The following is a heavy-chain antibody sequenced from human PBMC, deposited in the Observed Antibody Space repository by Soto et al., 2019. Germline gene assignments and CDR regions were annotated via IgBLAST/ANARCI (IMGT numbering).Heavy chain of an antibody. D-gene: IGHD2-2*02. J-gene: IGHJ6*02. CDR2: IDNSGST. CDR1: AGSISNYF. Sequence: SETLSLTCTVSAGSISNYFCNWIRQPAGKGLEWIGRIDNSGSTNYNPSLKSRVTISVDTSKNQFSLKLSSVTAADTAVYYCARGVVPAAIRRGGGVYYYYGMDVWGQGTTVTVS. V-gene: IGHV4-4*07. CDR3: ARGVVPAAIRRGGGVYYYYGMDV.